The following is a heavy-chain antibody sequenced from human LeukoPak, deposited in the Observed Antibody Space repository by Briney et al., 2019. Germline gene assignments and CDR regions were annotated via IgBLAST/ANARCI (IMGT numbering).Heavy chain of an antibody. CDR3: ASRGHRAPFDP. V-gene: IGHV4-59*12. Sequence: PSETLSLTCTVSGGSISTYYWSWIRQPPGKGLEWIGYVYYSGSTKYNPSLTSRVTISVDTSKNQFSLKLSSVTAADTAVYYCASRGHRAPFDPWGQGTLVTVSS. CDR1: GGSISTYY. J-gene: IGHJ5*02. CDR2: VYYSGST.